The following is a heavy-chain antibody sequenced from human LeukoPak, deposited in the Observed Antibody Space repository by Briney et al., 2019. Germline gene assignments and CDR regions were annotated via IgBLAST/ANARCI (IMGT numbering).Heavy chain of an antibody. D-gene: IGHD3-10*01. J-gene: IGHJ4*02. V-gene: IGHV4-59*01. CDR3: ARSTYGSGSYKIDY. Sequence: SETLSLTCTVSGGSISSYYWSWIRQPPGKGLEWIGYIYYSGSTNYNPSLKSRVTISVDTSKNQFSLKLSPVTAADTAVYYCARSTYGSGSYKIDYWGQGTLVTVSS. CDR1: GGSISSYY. CDR2: IYYSGST.